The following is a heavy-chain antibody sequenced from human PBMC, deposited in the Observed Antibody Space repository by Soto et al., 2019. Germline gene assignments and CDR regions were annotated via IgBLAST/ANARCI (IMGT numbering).Heavy chain of an antibody. CDR3: ARGGRRAITFGGVIVLNNYYYYGMDV. CDR1: GFTVSSNY. J-gene: IGHJ6*02. V-gene: IGHV3-53*04. CDR2: IYSGGST. Sequence: EVQLVESGGGLVQPGGSLRLSCAASGFTVSSNYMSWVRQAPGKGLEWVSVIYSGGSTYYADSVKGRFTISRHNSKNTLYLQMNSLRAEDTAVYYCARGGRRAITFGGVIVLNNYYYYGMDVWGQGTTVTVSS. D-gene: IGHD3-16*02.